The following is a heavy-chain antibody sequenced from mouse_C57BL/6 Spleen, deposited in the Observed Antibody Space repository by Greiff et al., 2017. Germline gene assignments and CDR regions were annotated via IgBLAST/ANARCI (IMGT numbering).Heavy chain of an antibody. J-gene: IGHJ4*01. CDR1: GYAFSSSW. V-gene: IGHV1-82*01. D-gene: IGHD3-3*01. Sequence: VQLVESGPELVKPGASVKISCKASGYAFSSSWMNWVKQRPGKGLEWIGRIYPGDGDTNYNGKFKGKATLTADKSSSTAYMQLSSLTSEDSAVYFCARGTYYYAMDYWGQGTSVTVSS. CDR2: IYPGDGDT. CDR3: ARGTYYYAMDY.